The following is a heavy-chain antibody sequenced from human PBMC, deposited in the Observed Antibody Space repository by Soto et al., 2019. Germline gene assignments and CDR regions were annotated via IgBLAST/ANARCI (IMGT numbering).Heavy chain of an antibody. CDR3: AAGYCSNGLCPPGAV. Sequence: EVYLLESGGGMVQPGGSLRLSCAASHFTFSSYDMSWVRQAPGTGLEWVSAVSGIADDTYYADSVKGRFTISRDNSKNPLYLQMNSLLTEDTAVYYWAAGYCSNGLCPPGAVWGRGTLVTVSS. D-gene: IGHD2-8*01. J-gene: IGHJ2*01. V-gene: IGHV3-23*01. CDR2: VSGIADDT. CDR1: HFTFSSYD.